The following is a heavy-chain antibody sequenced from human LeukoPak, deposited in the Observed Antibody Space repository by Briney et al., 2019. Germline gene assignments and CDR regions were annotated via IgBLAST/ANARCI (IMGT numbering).Heavy chain of an antibody. Sequence: PSDTLSLTCTVSCGSINSSSYYWRWIRQPPGKGLKWIGSIYYSGSTYHNPSLQSRVTLSGDTSKNQFSLKLNSVTAADTGVYYCATHGGDASGSSNFDHWGQGTLVTVSS. J-gene: IGHJ4*02. CDR3: ATHGGDASGSSNFDH. V-gene: IGHV4-39*01. CDR1: CGSINSSSYY. CDR2: IYYSGST. D-gene: IGHD3-10*01.